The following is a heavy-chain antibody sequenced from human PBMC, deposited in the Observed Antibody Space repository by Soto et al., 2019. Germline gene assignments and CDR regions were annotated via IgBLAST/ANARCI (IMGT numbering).Heavy chain of an antibody. CDR3: ARDPLDWFDP. J-gene: IGHJ5*02. V-gene: IGHV4-59*01. CDR2: IYYSGST. CDR1: GGSISSYY. Sequence: SETLSLTCTVSGGSISSYYWSWIRQPPGKGPEWIGYIYYSGSTNYNPSLKSRVTISVDTSKNQFSLKLSSVTAADTAVYYCARDPLDWFDPWGQGTLVTVSS.